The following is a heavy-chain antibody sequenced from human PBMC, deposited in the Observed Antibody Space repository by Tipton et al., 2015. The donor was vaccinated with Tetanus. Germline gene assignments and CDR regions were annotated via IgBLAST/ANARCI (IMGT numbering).Heavy chain of an antibody. CDR1: GYIFNNYW. CDR2: LYPGDSDT. D-gene: IGHD2-8*01. J-gene: IGHJ4*02. V-gene: IGHV5-51*01. CDR3: ARAHCSDGVCNFNY. Sequence: VQLVQSGGEVKKPGESLKISCKGSGYIFNNYWIGWVRQMPGKGLEWMGILYPGDSDTRYSPSFQGQVTISGDKSISTAYLQWSSLKASDTAMFYCARAHCSDGVCNFNYWGQGALVTVAS.